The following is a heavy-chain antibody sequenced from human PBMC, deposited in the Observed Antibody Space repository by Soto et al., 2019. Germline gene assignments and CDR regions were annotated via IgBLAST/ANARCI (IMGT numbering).Heavy chain of an antibody. D-gene: IGHD3-22*01. CDR1: GFTFSSYA. V-gene: IGHV3-23*01. J-gene: IGHJ4*02. Sequence: EVQLLESGGGLVQPGGSLRLSCAASGFTFSSYAMSWVRQAPGKGLEWVSGIGGSGASTYYADSVRGRFTISRDNSKNTLFLQMNSLRDEDTAVYYCTKDMVVVVITDYFDSWGQRTLVTVSS. CDR3: TKDMVVVVITDYFDS. CDR2: IGGSGAST.